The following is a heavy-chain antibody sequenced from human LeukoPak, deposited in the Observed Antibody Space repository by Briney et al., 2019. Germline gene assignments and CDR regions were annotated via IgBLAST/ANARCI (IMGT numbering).Heavy chain of an antibody. CDR3: ARDAAAAGTGGFDY. CDR2: IWYDGSNK. J-gene: IGHJ4*02. Sequence: GSLRLSCAASGFTFSSYGMHWVRQAPGKGLEWVAVIWYDGSNKYYADSVKGRFTISRDNSKNTLYLQMNSLRAEDTAVYYCARDAAAAGTGGFDYWGQGTLVTVSS. V-gene: IGHV3-33*01. CDR1: GFTFSSYG. D-gene: IGHD6-13*01.